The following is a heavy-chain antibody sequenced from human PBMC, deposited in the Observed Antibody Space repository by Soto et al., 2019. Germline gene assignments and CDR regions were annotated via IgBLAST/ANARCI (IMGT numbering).Heavy chain of an antibody. CDR3: ARENYGSGSCDY. D-gene: IGHD3-10*01. V-gene: IGHV3-33*01. CDR2: IWYDGSNK. CDR1: GFTFSSYG. Sequence: QVQLVESGGGVVQPGRSLRLSCAASGFTFSSYGMHWVRQAPGKGLEWVAVIWYDGSNKYYADSVKGRFTISRDNSKNTLYRQMNSLRAEDTAVYYCARENYGSGSCDYWGQGTLVTVSS. J-gene: IGHJ4*02.